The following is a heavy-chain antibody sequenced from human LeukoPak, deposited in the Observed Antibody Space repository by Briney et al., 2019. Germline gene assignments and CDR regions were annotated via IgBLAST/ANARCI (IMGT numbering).Heavy chain of an antibody. J-gene: IGHJ4*02. CDR1: GFTFSSYA. Sequence: GGSLRLSCAASGFTFSSYAMHWVRQAPGKGLEWVAVISYDGSNKYYADSVKGRFTISRDNSKNTLYLQMNSLRAEDTAVYYCARDELGEPTYYFDYWGQGTLVTVSS. V-gene: IGHV3-30-3*01. CDR2: ISYDGSNK. D-gene: IGHD3-10*01. CDR3: ARDELGEPTYYFDY.